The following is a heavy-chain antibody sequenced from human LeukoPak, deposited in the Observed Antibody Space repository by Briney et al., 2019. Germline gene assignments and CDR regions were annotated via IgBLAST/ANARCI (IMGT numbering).Heavy chain of an antibody. CDR3: ARGGYYDSSGPIDY. CDR2: IYYSGST. Sequence: SETLSLTCTVSGGSISSYYWSWIRQPPGKGLGWIGYIYYSGSTNYNPSLKSRVTISVDTSKNQFSLKLSSVTAADTAVYYCARGGYYDSSGPIDYWGQGTLVTVSS. V-gene: IGHV4-59*01. D-gene: IGHD3-22*01. CDR1: GGSISSYY. J-gene: IGHJ4*02.